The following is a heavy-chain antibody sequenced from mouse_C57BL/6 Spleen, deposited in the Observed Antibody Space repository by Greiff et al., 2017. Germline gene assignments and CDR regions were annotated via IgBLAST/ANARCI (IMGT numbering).Heavy chain of an antibody. CDR2: INPNNGGT. CDR1: GYTFTDYN. J-gene: IGHJ2*01. Sequence: EVQLQQSGPELVKPGASVKMSCKASGYTFTDYNMHWVKQSHGQSLEWIGYINPNNGGTSYNQKFKGKATLTVNKSSSTAYMELRSLTSEDSAVYYSARNLYYYDYLDYWGQGTTLTVSS. D-gene: IGHD1-1*01. V-gene: IGHV1-22*01. CDR3: ARNLYYYDYLDY.